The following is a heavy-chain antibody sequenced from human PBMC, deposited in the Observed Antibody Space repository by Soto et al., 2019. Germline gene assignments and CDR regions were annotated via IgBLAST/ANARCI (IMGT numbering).Heavy chain of an antibody. V-gene: IGHV4-59*01. CDR2: IHYSGTT. J-gene: IGHJ4*02. CDR1: GGSMRDYF. D-gene: IGHD6-13*01. Sequence: SETLSLTCTVSGGSMRDYFWTWIRQPPGKGLEWIGYIHYSGTTSFFPSYNPSLRSRVTISEDTSKNQFSLKLLSATTADTAVYFXAAGEASSRNLAPYYLDFWGQGTLVTVSS. CDR3: AAGEASSRNLAPYYLDF.